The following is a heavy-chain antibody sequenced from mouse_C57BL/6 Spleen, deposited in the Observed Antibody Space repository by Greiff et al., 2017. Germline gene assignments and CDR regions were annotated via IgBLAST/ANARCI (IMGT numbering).Heavy chain of an antibody. CDR1: GFTFSDYG. Sequence: EVKLVESGGGLVKPGGSLKLSCAASGFTFSDYGMHWVRQAPEKGLEWVAYISSGSSTIYYADTVKGRFTISRDNAKSTLFLQMTSLRSEDTAMYYCARRTTVVATDYARDYWGQGTSGTVSS. V-gene: IGHV5-17*01. J-gene: IGHJ4*01. D-gene: IGHD1-1*01. CDR3: ARRTTVVATDYARDY. CDR2: ISSGSSTI.